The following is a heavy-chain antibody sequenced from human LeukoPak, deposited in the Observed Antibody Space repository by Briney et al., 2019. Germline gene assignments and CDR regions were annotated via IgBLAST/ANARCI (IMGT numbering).Heavy chain of an antibody. Sequence: SETLSLTCAIYGGSFSGYQWSWVRQPPGKGLEWIGEINHSGSTNYNPSLKSRVTISVDTSKNQFSLKLSSVTAADTAVYYCHSADYGGYGSWFGPWGQGTLVTVSS. D-gene: IGHD4-17*01. CDR1: GGSFSGYQ. J-gene: IGHJ5*02. CDR2: INHSGST. CDR3: HSADYGGYGSWFGP. V-gene: IGHV4-34*01.